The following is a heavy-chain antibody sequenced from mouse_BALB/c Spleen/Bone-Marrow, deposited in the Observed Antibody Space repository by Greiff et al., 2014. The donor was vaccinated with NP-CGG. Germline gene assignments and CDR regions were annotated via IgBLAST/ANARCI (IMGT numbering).Heavy chain of an antibody. Sequence: LEESGAELVRPGVSVKISCKGSGYTFTDYAMHWVKQSHAKSLEWIGVISTYYGDASYNQKFKGKVTMTVDKSSSTAYMELARLTSEDSAIYYCASGNYYYAMDYWGQGTSVTVSS. CDR2: ISTYYGDA. J-gene: IGHJ4*01. CDR1: GYTFTDYA. CDR3: ASGNYYYAMDY. D-gene: IGHD2-1*01. V-gene: IGHV1S137*01.